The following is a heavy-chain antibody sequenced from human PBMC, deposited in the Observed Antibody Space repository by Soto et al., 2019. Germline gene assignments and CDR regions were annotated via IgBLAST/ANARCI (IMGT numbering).Heavy chain of an antibody. J-gene: IGHJ6*02. V-gene: IGHV1-69*06. CDR1: GGTFSSYA. D-gene: IGHD2-2*03. CDR3: PVGIVVVPAAIGSRKYYYGMDV. CDR2: IIPIFGTA. Sequence: QVQLVQSGAEVKKPGSSVKVSCKASGGTFSSYAISWVRQAPGQGLEWMGGIIPIFGTANYAQKFQGRVTITADKSTSTAYMELSSLRSEDTAVYYCPVGIVVVPAAIGSRKYYYGMDVWGQGTTVTVSS.